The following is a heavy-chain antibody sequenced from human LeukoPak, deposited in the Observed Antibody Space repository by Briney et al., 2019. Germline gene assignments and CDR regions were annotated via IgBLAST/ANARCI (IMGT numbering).Heavy chain of an antibody. CDR3: AKAEQWLAFDY. V-gene: IGHV3-48*01. J-gene: IGHJ4*02. D-gene: IGHD6-19*01. Sequence: PGGSLRLSCAASGFTFSSYSMNWVRQAPGKGLEWVSYISSSSTIYYADSVKGRFTISRDASKNTLYLLMNTLRVEDTAVYYCAKAEQWLAFDYWAQGTWSPSPQ. CDR2: ISSSSTI. CDR1: GFTFSSYS.